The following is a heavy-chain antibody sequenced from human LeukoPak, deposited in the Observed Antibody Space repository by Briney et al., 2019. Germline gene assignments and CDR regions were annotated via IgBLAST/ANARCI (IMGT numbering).Heavy chain of an antibody. J-gene: IGHJ4*02. D-gene: IGHD3-3*01. V-gene: IGHV3-23*01. CDR2: ISGSGGST. CDR3: GRDQGTTIFPSHGNDY. Sequence: PGGSLRLSCAASGFTFSSYAMSWVRQAPGKGLEWVSSISGSGGSTYYADSVKGRFTISRDNSKNTLYLQINSLRAEDTAVYYCGRDQGTTIFPSHGNDYWGQGTLVTVSS. CDR1: GFTFSSYA.